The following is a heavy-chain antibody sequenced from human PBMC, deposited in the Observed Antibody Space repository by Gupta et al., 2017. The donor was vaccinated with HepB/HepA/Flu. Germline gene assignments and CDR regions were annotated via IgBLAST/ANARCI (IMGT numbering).Heavy chain of an antibody. V-gene: IGHV4-59*11. CDR1: GASITTHH. D-gene: IGHD1-14*01. CDR2: ISESGGS. J-gene: IGHJ6*03. CDR3: ARSIIPLNLKSFSYFYLDV. Sequence: QVQLEESGPGLVKPTETLSVTCSVSGASITTHHWAWLRLSPEAGLEWIGHISESGGSGLNPSLKSQVTLSLDTSNNKFFLKISSATCVDTAIYFCARSIIPLNLKSFSYFYLDVWGNGTKVTVSS.